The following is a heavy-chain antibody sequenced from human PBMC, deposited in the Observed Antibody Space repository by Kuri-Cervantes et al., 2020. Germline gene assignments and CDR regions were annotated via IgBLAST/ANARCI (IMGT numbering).Heavy chain of an antibody. CDR2: INADKGKGNT. CDR3: AGEYRGLDAFDI. D-gene: IGHD5-12*01. V-gene: IGHV1-3*01. J-gene: IGHJ3*02. CDR1: GYTFSTYA. Sequence: GAVKDSCKASGYTFSTYAMHWVRQAPGQRLEWRGWINADKGKGNTRYSQNFQDRVTITRDTSASTVYMELSRLRSEDTAVYYCAGEYRGLDAFDIWGQGTMVTVSS.